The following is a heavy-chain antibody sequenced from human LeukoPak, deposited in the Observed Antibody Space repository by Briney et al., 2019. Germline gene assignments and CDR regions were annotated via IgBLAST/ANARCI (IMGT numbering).Heavy chain of an antibody. CDR2: ISSSGRTT. D-gene: IGHD3-10*01. CDR3: ARESGITMVRGVHIP. CDR1: GFSFSSYE. Sequence: PGGSLRLSCAASGFSFSSYEMNWVRQAPGKGLEWVSYISSSGRTTYYADSVKGRFTISRDNAKNALYLQMNSLRAEDTAVYYCARESGITMVRGVHIPWGQGTLVTVSS. V-gene: IGHV3-48*03. J-gene: IGHJ5*02.